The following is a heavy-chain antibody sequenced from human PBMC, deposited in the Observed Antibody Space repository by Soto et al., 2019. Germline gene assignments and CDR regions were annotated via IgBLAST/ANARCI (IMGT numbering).Heavy chain of an antibody. J-gene: IGHJ4*02. CDR1: GGTFSSYA. CDR3: ARDNYGWGGGGGY. D-gene: IGHD3-10*01. V-gene: IGHV1-69*01. Sequence: QVQLVQSGAEVKKPGSSVKVSCKASGGTFSSYAISWVRQAPGQGLEWMGGIIPIFGTANYAQKFQGRVTITADESTSTAYMELGNLRSEDTAVYSCARDNYGWGGGGGYWGQGTLVTVSS. CDR2: IIPIFGTA.